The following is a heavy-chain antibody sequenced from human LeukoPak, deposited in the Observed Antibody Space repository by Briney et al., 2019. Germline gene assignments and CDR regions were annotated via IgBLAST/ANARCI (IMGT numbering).Heavy chain of an antibody. CDR2: IYYSGST. CDR3: AKTHPNYYGSGSYYLNPFDY. D-gene: IGHD3-10*01. J-gene: IGHJ4*02. Sequence: SETLSLACTVSDGSISSSSYYWGWIRQPPGKGLEWIGNIYYSGSTYYNPSLKSRVTISVDTSKNQFSLKLSSVTAADTAVYYCAKTHPNYYGSGSYYLNPFDYWGQGTLVTVSS. CDR1: DGSISSSSYY. V-gene: IGHV4-39*07.